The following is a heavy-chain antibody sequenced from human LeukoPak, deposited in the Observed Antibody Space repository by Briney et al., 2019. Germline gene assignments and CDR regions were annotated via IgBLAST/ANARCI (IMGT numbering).Heavy chain of an antibody. CDR1: GFTFSSCW. J-gene: IGHJ4*02. Sequence: GGSLRLSCAASGFTFSSCWMSWVRQAPGKGLEWVANIKQDGSEKYYVDSVKGRFTISRDNAKNSLYLQMNSLRAEDTAVYYCARGYGGNSGRLYYFDYWGQGTLVTVSS. D-gene: IGHD4-23*01. V-gene: IGHV3-7*01. CDR3: ARGYGGNSGRLYYFDY. CDR2: IKQDGSEK.